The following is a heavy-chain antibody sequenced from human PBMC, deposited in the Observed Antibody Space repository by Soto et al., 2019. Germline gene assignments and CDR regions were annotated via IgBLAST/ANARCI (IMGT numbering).Heavy chain of an antibody. J-gene: IGHJ4*02. Sequence: GASVKVSCKASGGTFSSYGISWVRQAPGQGLEWLGGISPIFGTANYAQKFQGRVTITADESTSTAYMELSSLRSEDTAVYYCARGWYFYDSSGHSLDQWGQGTLVTVSS. CDR3: ARGWYFYDSSGHSLDQ. CDR2: ISPIFGTA. CDR1: GGTFSSYG. V-gene: IGHV1-69*13. D-gene: IGHD3-22*01.